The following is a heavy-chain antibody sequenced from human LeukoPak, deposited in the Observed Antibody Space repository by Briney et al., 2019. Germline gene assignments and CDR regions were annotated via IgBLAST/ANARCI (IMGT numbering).Heavy chain of an antibody. CDR2: IDPSDSYT. CDR1: GYSFTSYW. CDR3: ARQDGCSSTSCYAFYYGMDV. Sequence: GESLKISCKGSGYSFTSYWISWVRQMPGKGLEWMGRIDPSDSYTNYSPSFQGHVTISADKSISTAYLQWSSLKASDTARYYCARQDGCSSTSCYAFYYGMDVWGQGTTVTVSS. V-gene: IGHV5-10-1*01. D-gene: IGHD2-2*01. J-gene: IGHJ6*02.